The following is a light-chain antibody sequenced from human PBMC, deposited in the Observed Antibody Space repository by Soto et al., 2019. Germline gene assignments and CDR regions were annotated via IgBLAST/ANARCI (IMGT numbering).Light chain of an antibody. Sequence: QSVLTQPTSVSGAPGQRVTISCTGSSFNIGAGYDVYWYQHLPGTAPKLLINGNANRPSGVPDRFSGSKSGTSASLVITGLQAEDEADYYCQSYDTSLSLIFGGGTKLTVL. J-gene: IGLJ2*01. CDR3: QSYDTSLSLI. V-gene: IGLV1-40*01. CDR2: GNA. CDR1: SFNIGAGYD.